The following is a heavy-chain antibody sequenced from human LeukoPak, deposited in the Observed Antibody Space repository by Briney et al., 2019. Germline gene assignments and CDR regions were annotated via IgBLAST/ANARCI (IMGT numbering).Heavy chain of an antibody. V-gene: IGHV4-4*07. Sequence: SETLSLTCTVSGGSISSYYWSWIRQPAGKGLEWIGRIYTSGSTNYNPSLKSRVTMSVDTSKNQFSLKLSSVTAADTAVYYCARQGGVVVVAATIPSYGMDVWGQGTTVTVSS. J-gene: IGHJ6*02. CDR3: ARQGGVVVVAATIPSYGMDV. CDR1: GGSISSYY. CDR2: IYTSGST. D-gene: IGHD2-15*01.